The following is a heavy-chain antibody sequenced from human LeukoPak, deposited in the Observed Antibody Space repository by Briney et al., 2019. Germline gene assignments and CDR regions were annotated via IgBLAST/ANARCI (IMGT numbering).Heavy chain of an antibody. D-gene: IGHD4-11*01. CDR1: GFFFSSYW. V-gene: IGHV3-74*01. CDR3: ARDNAYMFDF. CDR2: INTDGRTT. Sequence: PGGSLRLSCAASGFFFSSYWMNWVRQAPGKGLVWVAHINTDGRTTTYADSVKGRFTVARDNAKNTLYLEMNRLRVEDTAVYYCARDNAYMFDFWGQGTQVTVSS. J-gene: IGHJ4*02.